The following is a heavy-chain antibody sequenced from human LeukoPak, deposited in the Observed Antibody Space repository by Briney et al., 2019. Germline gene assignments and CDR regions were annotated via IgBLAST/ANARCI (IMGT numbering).Heavy chain of an antibody. J-gene: IGHJ3*01. CDR3: VTERSGAFDL. CDR1: GFTFTNAW. V-gene: IGHV3-15*01. D-gene: IGHD3-10*01. CDR2: FKSKTDGGTT. Sequence: GGSLRLSCAASGFTFTNAWMNWVRQAPGRGLEWVGLFKSKTDGGTTVYAAPVKGRFTISRDDSINTLYLQMNSVRTEDTAVYYCVTERSGAFDLWGQGTMVTVSS.